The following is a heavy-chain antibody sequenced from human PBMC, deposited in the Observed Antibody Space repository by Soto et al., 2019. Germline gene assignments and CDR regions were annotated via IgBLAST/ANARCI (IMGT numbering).Heavy chain of an antibody. CDR2: IYYSGST. Sequence: PSEILSLTCTVSAGSISSYYWSWIRQPPGKGLEWIGHIYYSGSTYYNPSLKSRVIISVDTSKNQFSLKLSSVTAANTAVYYRARLAPIAAAHGMDVWGQGTTLTVSS. CDR3: ARLAPIAAAHGMDV. CDR1: AGSISSYY. D-gene: IGHD6-13*01. J-gene: IGHJ6*02. V-gene: IGHV4-59*08.